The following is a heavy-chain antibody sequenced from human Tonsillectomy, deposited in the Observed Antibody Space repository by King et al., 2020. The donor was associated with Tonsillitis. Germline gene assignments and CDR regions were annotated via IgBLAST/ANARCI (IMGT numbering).Heavy chain of an antibody. Sequence: VQLVESGGGVVQPGGSLRLSCKVSGFNFINYGIQWVRQAPGKGLEWVAVIPHDGSESHYAESVKGRFIVSRDNSESTTYLHLNSLRVEDTAVYYCARTSTDAAGSRPHYWYWGMDVWGRGATVTVSS. CDR1: GFNFINYG. CDR2: IPHDGSES. V-gene: IGHV3-30*03. CDR3: ARTSTDAAGSRPHYWYWGMDV. J-gene: IGHJ6*02. D-gene: IGHD6-13*01.